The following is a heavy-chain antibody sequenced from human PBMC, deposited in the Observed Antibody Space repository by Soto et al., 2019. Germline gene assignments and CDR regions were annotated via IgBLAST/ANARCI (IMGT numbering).Heavy chain of an antibody. V-gene: IGHV1-69*01. J-gene: IGHJ6*02. CDR2: IIPIFGTA. CDR3: ACTPSNSGTEYYYGMDV. CDR1: GGTFSSYA. D-gene: IGHD3-10*01. Sequence: QVQLVQSGAEVKKPGSSVKVSCKASGGTFSSYAISWVRQAPGQGLEWMGGIIPIFGTANYAQKFQGRVTITADESTSTAYMELSSLRSEDTAVYYCACTPSNSGTEYYYGMDVWGQGTTVTVSS.